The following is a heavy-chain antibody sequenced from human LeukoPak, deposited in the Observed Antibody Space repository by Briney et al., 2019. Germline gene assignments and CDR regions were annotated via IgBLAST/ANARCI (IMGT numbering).Heavy chain of an antibody. V-gene: IGHV3-33*06. CDR3: AKEGEAYYYDSSGYYLSINYFDY. D-gene: IGHD3-22*01. Sequence: PGGSLRLSCAASGFTFSSYDMHWVRQAPGKGLEWVALIWYDGTHKYYGDSVKGRFTISRDNSNNMLYLQMNSLRAEDTAVYYCAKEGEAYYYDSSGYYLSINYFDYWGQGTLVTVSS. J-gene: IGHJ4*02. CDR2: IWYDGTHK. CDR1: GFTFSSYD.